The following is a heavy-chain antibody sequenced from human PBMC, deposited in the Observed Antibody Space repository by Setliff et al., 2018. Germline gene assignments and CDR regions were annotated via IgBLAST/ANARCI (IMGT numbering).Heavy chain of an antibody. CDR2: INPTGGST. V-gene: IGHV1-46*01. CDR1: GYTFTSYY. CDR3: ARDVYDFRTGLGGP. D-gene: IGHD3-3*01. J-gene: IGHJ5*02. Sequence: GASVKVSCKASGYTFTSYYMHWVRQAPGQGLEWMGLINPTGGSTSYAQKFQGRVTMTRDTSTSTVFMELSSLRSEDTAVYYCARDVYDFRTGLGGPWGQGTRVTVSS.